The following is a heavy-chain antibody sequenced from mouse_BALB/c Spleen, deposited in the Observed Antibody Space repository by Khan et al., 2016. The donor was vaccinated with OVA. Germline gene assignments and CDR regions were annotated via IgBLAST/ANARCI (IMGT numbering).Heavy chain of an antibody. D-gene: IGHD2-3*01. CDR3: PRSILLYFDY. V-gene: IGHV14-1*02. J-gene: IGHJ2*01. CDR2: IDPENGNT. Sequence: EVQLQESGAELVRPGALVKLSCKASDFNIKDYYIHWVKQRPEQGLEWIGWIDPENGNTIYDPKFQGKASITADTSSNTAYLQLSSLTSEDTAVYYGPRSILLYFDYWGQGTTLTVSS. CDR1: DFNIKDYY.